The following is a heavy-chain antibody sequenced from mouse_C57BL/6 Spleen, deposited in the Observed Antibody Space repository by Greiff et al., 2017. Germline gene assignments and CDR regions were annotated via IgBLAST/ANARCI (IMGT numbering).Heavy chain of an antibody. CDR1: GYTFTSYG. J-gene: IGHJ1*03. Sequence: QVQLQQSGAELARPGASVKLSCKASGYTFTSYGISWVKQRTGQGLEWIGEIYPRSGNTYYNEKFKGKATLTADKSSSTAYMELRSLTSEDSAVYFCARKSYYDGSSYGYFDVWGTGTTVTVSS. D-gene: IGHD1-1*01. CDR3: ARKSYYDGSSYGYFDV. V-gene: IGHV1-81*01. CDR2: IYPRSGNT.